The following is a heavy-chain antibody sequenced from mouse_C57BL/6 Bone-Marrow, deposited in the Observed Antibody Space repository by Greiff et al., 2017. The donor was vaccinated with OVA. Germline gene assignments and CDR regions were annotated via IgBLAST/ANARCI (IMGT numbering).Heavy chain of an antibody. J-gene: IGHJ2*01. Sequence: VQLQQSGTVLARPGASVKMSCKTSGYTFTSYWMHWVKQRPGQGLEWIGAIYPGNSDTSYNQKFKGKAKLTAVTSASTAYMELSSLTNDDAAVYYCTRIGMVTTDDYWGQGTTLTVSS. D-gene: IGHD2-2*01. CDR2: IYPGNSDT. CDR1: GYTFTSYW. V-gene: IGHV1-5*01. CDR3: TRIGMVTTDDY.